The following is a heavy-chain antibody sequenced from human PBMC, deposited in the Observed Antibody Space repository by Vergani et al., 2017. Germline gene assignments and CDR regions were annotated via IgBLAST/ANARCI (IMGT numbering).Heavy chain of an antibody. CDR3: AKDSVSAEITNPKNDACSSTSCPI. Sequence: QVQLVESGGGVVQPGRSLRLSCAASGFTFSSYAMHWVRPAPGKGVEWGAVISYDGSNEDSQDSVEGRFTISRDNSKNTLYLQMNSLRAEDTAVYSCAKDSVSAEITNPKNDACSSTSCPIWGQGTMVTVSS. CDR1: GFTFSSYA. V-gene: IGHV3-30*04. J-gene: IGHJ3*02. D-gene: IGHD2-2*01. CDR2: ISYDGSNE.